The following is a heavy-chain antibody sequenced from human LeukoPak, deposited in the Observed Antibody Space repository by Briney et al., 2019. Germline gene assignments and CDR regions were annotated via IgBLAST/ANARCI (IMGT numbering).Heavy chain of an antibody. J-gene: IGHJ4*02. V-gene: IGHV1-2*02. D-gene: IGHD1-26*01. CDR2: LHPNSGGT. CDR1: GYTFTDHY. Sequence: ASVKVSCKASGYTFTDHYMHWVRQAPGQGLEWMGWLHPNSGGTNSAQKFQGRVTMTRDMSTSAVYMQLSSLRSEDTAVYYCARVSVGATMLAYFDYWGQGTLVTVSS. CDR3: ARVSVGATMLAYFDY.